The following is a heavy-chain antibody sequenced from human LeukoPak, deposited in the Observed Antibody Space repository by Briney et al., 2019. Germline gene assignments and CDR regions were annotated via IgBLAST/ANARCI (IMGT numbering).Heavy chain of an antibody. V-gene: IGHV4-59*08. Sequence: PSETLSLTCTASGGSISSYYWSWIRQPPGKGLEWIGYIYYSGSTNYNPSLKSRVTISADTSKNQFSLKLSSVTAADTAVYYCARARVLYSSSWYELEYYFDYWGQGTLVTVSS. CDR1: GGSISSYY. J-gene: IGHJ4*02. CDR3: ARARVLYSSSWYELEYYFDY. D-gene: IGHD6-13*01. CDR2: IYYSGST.